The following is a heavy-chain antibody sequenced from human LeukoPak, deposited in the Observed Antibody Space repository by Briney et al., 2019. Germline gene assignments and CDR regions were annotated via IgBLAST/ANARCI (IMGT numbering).Heavy chain of an antibody. J-gene: IGHJ6*03. D-gene: IGHD2-15*01. CDR1: GGSISSSSYY. CDR3: ARVSGGSCYSCSGAYPYDYYYYMDV. V-gene: IGHV4-39*01. CDR2: IYYSGST. Sequence: SETLSLTCTVSGGSISSSSYYWGWIRQPPGKGLEWIGSIYYSGSTYYNPSLKSRVTISVDTSKNQFSLKLSSVTAADTAVYYCARVSGGSCYSCSGAYPYDYYYYMDVWGKGTTVTISS.